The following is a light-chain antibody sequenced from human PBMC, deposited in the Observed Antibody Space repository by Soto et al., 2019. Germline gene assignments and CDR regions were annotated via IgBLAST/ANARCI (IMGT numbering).Light chain of an antibody. J-gene: IGKJ1*01. CDR3: HQYGSPLWT. V-gene: IGKV3-20*01. CDR2: GAS. CDR1: QSVSSNY. Sequence: EDVLTQSPGTLSLSPGERATLSCRATQSVSSNYLAWYQQKPGQAPRLLIYGASIRATDIPDRFSGSGSGTEFTLTIDRLEPEDLAVYFCHQYGSPLWTYGQGTKVEIK.